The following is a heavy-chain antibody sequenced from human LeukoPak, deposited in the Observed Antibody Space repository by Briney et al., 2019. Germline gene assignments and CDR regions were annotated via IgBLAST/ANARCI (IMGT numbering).Heavy chain of an antibody. CDR3: ASITIFGVASL. J-gene: IGHJ4*02. D-gene: IGHD3-3*01. CDR2: INLNGGST. CDR1: GFTFDDYG. Sequence: PGGSLRLACAASGFTFDDYGMSWVRQAPGKGLGWGSRINLNGGSTGYADSVKGRFSIYRDNAKNSLYLQMNSLRGEDTALYCCASITIFGVASLWGQGTLVTVSS. V-gene: IGHV3-20*04.